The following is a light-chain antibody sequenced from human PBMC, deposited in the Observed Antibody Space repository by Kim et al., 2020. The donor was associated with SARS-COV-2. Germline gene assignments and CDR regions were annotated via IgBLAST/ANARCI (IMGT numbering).Light chain of an antibody. Sequence: SVSAGQTARITCSGDVLAKKYARWFQQKPGQAPELVIYKDSERPSGIPERFSGSSSGTTVTLTISGAQVEDEADYYCYSAADNNLLFGGGTKLTVL. CDR3: YSAADNNLL. CDR2: KDS. J-gene: IGLJ3*02. V-gene: IGLV3-27*01. CDR1: VLAKKY.